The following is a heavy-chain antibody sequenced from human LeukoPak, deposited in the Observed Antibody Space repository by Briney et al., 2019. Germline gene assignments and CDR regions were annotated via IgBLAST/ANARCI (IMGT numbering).Heavy chain of an antibody. J-gene: IGHJ3*02. V-gene: IGHV3-23*01. CDR2: ISGSGGST. CDR3: AKGSPPGGYSSTSCYTDAGAFDI. CDR1: GFTFSSYA. Sequence: GGSLRLSCAASGFTFSSYAMSWVRQAPGKWLGWVSAISGSGGSTYYADSVKGRVTISRDNSKNTLYLQMNSLRAEDTAVYYCAKGSPPGGYSSTSCYTDAGAFDIWGQGTMVTVSS. D-gene: IGHD2-2*02.